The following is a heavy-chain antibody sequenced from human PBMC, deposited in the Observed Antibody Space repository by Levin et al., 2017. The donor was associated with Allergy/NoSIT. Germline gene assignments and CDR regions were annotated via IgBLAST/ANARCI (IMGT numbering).Heavy chain of an antibody. D-gene: IGHD5-18*01. V-gene: IGHV3-30-3*01. CDR1: GFTFSSYA. J-gene: IGHJ3*02. Sequence: GESLKISCAASGFTFSSYAMHWVRQAPGKGLEWVAVISYDGSNKYYADSVKGRFTISRDNSKNTLYLQMNSLRAEDTAVYYCARHSSTLDAFDSWGQGTMVTVSS. CDR3: ARHSSTLDAFDS. CDR2: ISYDGSNK.